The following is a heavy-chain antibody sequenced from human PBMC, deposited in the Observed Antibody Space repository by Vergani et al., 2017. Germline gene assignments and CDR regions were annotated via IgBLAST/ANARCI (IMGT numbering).Heavy chain of an antibody. D-gene: IGHD6-6*01. Sequence: EVQLEESGGGLVLPGRSLRLSCVASGFTSAGYAMHWVRQAPGKGLEWVSGSSWNSNSIGYADSVKGRFTISRDNAKNSLYLQMNSLRAEDTALYYCAKDLGTSSGGGWFDPGGQGTLVTVSS. J-gene: IGHJ5*02. CDR2: SSWNSNSI. CDR3: AKDLGTSSGGGWFDP. V-gene: IGHV3-9*02. CDR1: GFTSAGYA.